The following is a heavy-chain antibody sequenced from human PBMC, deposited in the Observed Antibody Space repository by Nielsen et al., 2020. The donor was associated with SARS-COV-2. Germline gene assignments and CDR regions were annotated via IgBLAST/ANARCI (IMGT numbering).Heavy chain of an antibody. CDR3: ARDGYRRRAAAGTFDP. V-gene: IGHV7-4-1*02. CDR1: GYTFTSYA. J-gene: IGHJ5*02. Sequence: ASVKVSCKASGYTFTSYAMNWVRRAPGQGLEWMGWINTNTGNPTYAQGFTGRFVFSLDTSVSTAYLQISSLKAEDTAVYYCARDGYRRRAAAGTFDPWGQGTLVTVSS. CDR2: INTNTGNP. D-gene: IGHD6-13*01.